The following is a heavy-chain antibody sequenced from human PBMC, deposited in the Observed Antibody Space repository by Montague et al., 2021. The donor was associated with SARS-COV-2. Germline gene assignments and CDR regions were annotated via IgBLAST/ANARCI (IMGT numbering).Heavy chain of an antibody. D-gene: IGHD1-1*01. Sequence: SLRLSCAASGFTFDDYAMHWVRQVPGKGLEWVSGISWNSGRIGYXXSVRGRFTISRDNAKNSLYLQMNSLRAEDTALYFCAKGTTTGYFYGMDVWGQGTTVTVSS. V-gene: IGHV3-9*01. CDR3: AKGTTTGYFYGMDV. CDR1: GFTFDDYA. CDR2: ISWNSGRI. J-gene: IGHJ6*02.